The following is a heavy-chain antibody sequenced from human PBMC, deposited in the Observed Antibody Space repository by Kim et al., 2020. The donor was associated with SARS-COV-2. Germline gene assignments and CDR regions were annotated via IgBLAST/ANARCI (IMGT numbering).Heavy chain of an antibody. D-gene: IGHD1-26*01. CDR3: ARVHSGSPEY. V-gene: IGHV1-46*03. CDR2: INPGDGST. J-gene: IGHJ4*02. Sequence: QAPGEGLEWMGIINPGDGSTSYTQKFQGRVTMTRDTSTSTVYMELSSLRSEDTAVYYCARVHSGSPEYWGQGTLVTVSS.